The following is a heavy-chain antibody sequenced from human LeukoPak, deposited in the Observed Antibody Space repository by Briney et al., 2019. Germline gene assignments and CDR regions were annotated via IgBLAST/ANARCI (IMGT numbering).Heavy chain of an antibody. CDR3: ARVPRDGYNLDY. J-gene: IGHJ4*02. CDR1: GFTFSSFV. CDR2: ISSSSYI. D-gene: IGHD5-24*01. Sequence: GGSLTLSCAASGFTFSSFVLNWVRQAPGKGLEWVSSISSSSYIYYADSVKGRFTISRDNAKNSLYLQMNSLRAEDTAVYYCARVPRDGYNLDYWGQGTLVTVSS. V-gene: IGHV3-21*01.